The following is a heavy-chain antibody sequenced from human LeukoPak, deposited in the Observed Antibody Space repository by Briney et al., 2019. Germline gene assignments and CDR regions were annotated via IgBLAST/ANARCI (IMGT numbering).Heavy chain of an antibody. V-gene: IGHV4-59*08. CDR2: IHYSGAT. D-gene: IGHD2-21*02. J-gene: IGHJ4*02. CDR1: GGSISYDY. Sequence: SETLSLTCTVSGGSISYDYWSWIRQSPGKRLEWIGYIHYSGATNYSPSLKIRVTISVDTSKNQFSLKLSSVTAADTALYYCATLRGASTAVFDSWGQGALVTVSS. CDR3: ATLRGASTAVFDS.